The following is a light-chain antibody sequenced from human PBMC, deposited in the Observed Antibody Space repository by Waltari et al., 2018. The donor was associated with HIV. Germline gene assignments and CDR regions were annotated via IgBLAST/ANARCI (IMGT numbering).Light chain of an antibody. CDR3: QVWDSSSVHYV. J-gene: IGLJ1*01. CDR1: NLQSKA. CDR2: DDR. Sequence: SYVLTQPPSLSVAPGQTARITCEGKNLQSKAVHWSQQKPGQAPLLVVYDDRDRPSGIPDRFSGGNSGNTATLTISRVEVGDEADYYCQVWDSSSVHYVFGGGTRVTVL. V-gene: IGLV3-21*02.